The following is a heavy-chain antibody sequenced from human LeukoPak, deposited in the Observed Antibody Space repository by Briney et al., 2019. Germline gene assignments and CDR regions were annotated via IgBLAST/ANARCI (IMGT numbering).Heavy chain of an antibody. V-gene: IGHV1-18*01. CDR1: GYTFTSYG. D-gene: IGHD3-3*01. CDR3: ARDGYDFWSGQNPIYYMDV. CDR2: IRAYNGNT. Sequence: GASVKVSCKASGYTFTSYGISWVRQAPGHGLEWMGWIRAYNGNTNYAQKLQGRVTMTTDTSTSTAYMELRSLRSDDTAVYYCARDGYDFWSGQNPIYYMDVWGKGTTVTVSS. J-gene: IGHJ6*03.